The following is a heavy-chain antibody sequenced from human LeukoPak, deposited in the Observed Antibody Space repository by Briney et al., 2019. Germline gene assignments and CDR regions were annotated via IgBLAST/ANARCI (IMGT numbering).Heavy chain of an antibody. CDR2: VYHGGSS. CDR3: ATRVGVQMDV. Sequence: ASETLSLTCTVSGYSISSGFYWGWIRQPPGKGLEWIGNVYHGGSSYYNPSLKSRVTISVDTSKNQLSLNLYPVPAADTAVYYCATRVGVQMDVWGKGTTVTISS. J-gene: IGHJ6*04. D-gene: IGHD1-26*01. CDR1: GYSISSGFY. V-gene: IGHV4-38-2*02.